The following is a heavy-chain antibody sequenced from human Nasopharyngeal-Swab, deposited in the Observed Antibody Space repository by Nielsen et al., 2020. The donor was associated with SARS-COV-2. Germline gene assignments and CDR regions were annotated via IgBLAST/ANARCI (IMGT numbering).Heavy chain of an antibody. CDR2: IYSGGST. D-gene: IGHD2-8*01. J-gene: IGHJ4*02. CDR1: GFTVSSNY. V-gene: IGHV3-66*02. CDR3: ARQGFVLYFDY. Sequence: GGSLRLSCAASGFTVSSNYMSWVRQAPGKGLEWVSVIYSGGSTYYADSVKGRFTISRDNSKNTLYLQMNSLRAEETAVYYCARQGFVLYFDYWGQGTLVTVSS.